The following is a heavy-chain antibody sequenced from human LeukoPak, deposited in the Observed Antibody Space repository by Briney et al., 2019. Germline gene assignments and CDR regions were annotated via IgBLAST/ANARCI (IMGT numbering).Heavy chain of an antibody. V-gene: IGHV4-34*01. CDR3: ARHTDTAMAYYFDY. J-gene: IGHJ4*02. D-gene: IGHD5-18*01. CDR2: INHSGST. CDR1: GGSFSGYY. Sequence: MPSETLSLTCAVYGGSFSGYYWSWIRQPPGKGLEWIGEINHSGSTNYNPSLKSRVTISVDTSKNQFSLKLSSVTAADTAVYYCARHTDTAMAYYFDYWGQGTLVTVSS.